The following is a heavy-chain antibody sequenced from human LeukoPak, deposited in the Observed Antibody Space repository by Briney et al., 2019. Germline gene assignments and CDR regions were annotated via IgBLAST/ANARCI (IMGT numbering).Heavy chain of an antibody. V-gene: IGHV3-48*02. CDR2: ISSGNSIL. Sequence: PGGSLRLSCAVSGFTFSAYSMNWVRQAPGKGLEWVSYISSGNSILYYVDSVKGRFTISRDNAKNSLYLQMNSLRDDDTAVYYCARERRSSDQAFDIWGQGTMVTVSS. CDR1: GFTFSAYS. D-gene: IGHD6-19*01. J-gene: IGHJ3*02. CDR3: ARERRSSDQAFDI.